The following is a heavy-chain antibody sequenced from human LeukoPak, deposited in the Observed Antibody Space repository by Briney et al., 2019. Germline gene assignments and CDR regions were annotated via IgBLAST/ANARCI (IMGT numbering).Heavy chain of an antibody. CDR3: AKDRPYDYDSSGFMAFDI. D-gene: IGHD3-22*01. V-gene: IGHV3-23*01. CDR1: GLTFGTYA. CDR2: IGGSGVIT. Sequence: GGSLRLSCAASGLTFGTYAMTWVRQAPGKGLEWVSTIGGSGVITYYADSVKGRFTISGDNSKKTMYLQMNSLRAEDTALYHCAKDRPYDYDSSGFMAFDIWGQGTMVTVSS. J-gene: IGHJ3*02.